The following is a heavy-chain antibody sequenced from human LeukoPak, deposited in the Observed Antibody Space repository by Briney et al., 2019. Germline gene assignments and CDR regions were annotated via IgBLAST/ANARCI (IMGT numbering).Heavy chain of an antibody. V-gene: IGHV3-53*01. D-gene: IGHD6-19*01. CDR2: IYSGGGT. CDR1: GFTVSSNY. Sequence: GGSLRLSCAASGFTVSSNYMSWVRQAPGKGLEWVSVIYSGGGTFYADSVKGRFTISRDNSKNMLYLQMNSLRAEDTAVYYCARAGGLRIAVAPIDCWGQGTLVTVSS. CDR3: ARAGGLRIAVAPIDC. J-gene: IGHJ4*02.